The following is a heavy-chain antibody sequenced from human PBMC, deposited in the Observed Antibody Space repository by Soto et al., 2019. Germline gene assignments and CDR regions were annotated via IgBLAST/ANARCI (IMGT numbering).Heavy chain of an antibody. CDR3: ASLGYFDWLLLGDYYGMDV. D-gene: IGHD3-9*01. V-gene: IGHV4-30-4*01. CDR2: IYYSGST. J-gene: IGHJ6*02. Sequence: TSETLSLTCTVSGGSISSGDYYWSWIRQPPGKGLEWIGYIYYSGSTYYNPSLKSRVTISVDTSKKQLSLKLSSVTAADTAVYYCASLGYFDWLLLGDYYGMDVWGQGTTVTVSS. CDR1: GGSISSGDYY.